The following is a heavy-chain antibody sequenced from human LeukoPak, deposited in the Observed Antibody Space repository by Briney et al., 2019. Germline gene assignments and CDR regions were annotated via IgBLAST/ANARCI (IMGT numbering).Heavy chain of an antibody. Sequence: ASVKLSCKASGYTFTSYGISWVRQAPGQGLGWRGWISAYNGNTNYAQKPQGRVPMTTDTSTTTAYMALRSLRSEDTPVYYCARDRTSSWYGDYWGQGTLVTVSS. CDR1: GYTFTSYG. J-gene: IGHJ4*02. CDR3: ARDRTSSWYGDY. D-gene: IGHD6-13*01. CDR2: ISAYNGNT. V-gene: IGHV1-18*01.